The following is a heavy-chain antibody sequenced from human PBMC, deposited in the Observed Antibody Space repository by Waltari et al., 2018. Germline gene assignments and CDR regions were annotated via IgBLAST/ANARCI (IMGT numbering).Heavy chain of an antibody. D-gene: IGHD3-22*01. CDR1: GSTFAISG. CDR3: ARFYYYESSGYSADAFDF. V-gene: IGHV1-18*01. CDR2: ISAYNGNT. J-gene: IGHJ3*01. Sequence: QVQLVQSGAEVKNHGACVKVVCKASGSTFAISGIRRLRWATGLGLEWMGRISAYNGNTDDAQNFQGRVTMTTDTSTNTAYMELRSLRSDDTAVYYCARFYYYESSGYSADAFDFWGQGTMVTVSS.